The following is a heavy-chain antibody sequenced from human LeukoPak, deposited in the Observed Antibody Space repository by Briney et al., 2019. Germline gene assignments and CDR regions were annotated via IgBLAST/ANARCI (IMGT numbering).Heavy chain of an antibody. CDR3: ARSARPLDS. V-gene: IGHV3-11*01. CDR1: GFTFSGYA. J-gene: IGHJ4*02. Sequence: PGGSLRLSCAATGFTFSGYAMSWIRQAPGKGLEYLSYISGSGHDIIYADSVRGRFTISRDNAKNSLYLQMNSLRAEDTAVYYCARSARPLDSWGQGTLVTVSS. CDR2: ISGSGHDI. D-gene: IGHD6-25*01.